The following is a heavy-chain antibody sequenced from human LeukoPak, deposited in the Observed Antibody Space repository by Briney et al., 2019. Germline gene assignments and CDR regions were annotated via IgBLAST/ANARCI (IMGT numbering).Heavy chain of an antibody. CDR3: ARGGYSSSWLLGY. D-gene: IGHD6-13*01. J-gene: IGHJ4*02. V-gene: IGHV4-59*01. CDR2: IYYSGST. CDR1: GGSISSYY. Sequence: MPSETLSLTCTVSGGSISSYYWSWIRQPPGKGLEWIGYIYYSGSTNYNPSLKSRVTISVDTSKNQFSLKLSSVTAADTAVYYCARGGYSSSWLLGYWGQGTLVTVSS.